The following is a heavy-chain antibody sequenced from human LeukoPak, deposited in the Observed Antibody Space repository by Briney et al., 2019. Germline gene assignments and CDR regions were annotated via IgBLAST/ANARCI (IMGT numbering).Heavy chain of an antibody. CDR2: IRAYNGNT. Sequence: ASVKVSCKASGYTFTSYDISWVRQAPGQGLEWMGWIRAYNGNTNCAQKLQGRVTMTTDTSTSTAYMELRSLRSDDTAVYYCARDYDYVWGSPGSAFDIWGQGTMVTVSS. D-gene: IGHD3-16*01. CDR3: ARDYDYVWGSPGSAFDI. CDR1: GYTFTSYD. V-gene: IGHV1-18*01. J-gene: IGHJ3*02.